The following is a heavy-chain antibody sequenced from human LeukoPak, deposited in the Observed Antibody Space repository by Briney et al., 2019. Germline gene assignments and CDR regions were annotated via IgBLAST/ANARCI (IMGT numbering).Heavy chain of an antibody. J-gene: IGHJ6*03. CDR2: VRYDGSNK. D-gene: IGHD4-17*01. Sequence: GGSLRLSCAASGFTFSSYGMHWVRQAPGKGLEWVALVRYDGSNKYYADSVKGRFTISRDNSKNTLYLQMNSLRAEDTAVYYCAKAPTVYYYYMDVWGKGTTVTISS. CDR3: AKAPTVYYYYMDV. V-gene: IGHV3-30*02. CDR1: GFTFSSYG.